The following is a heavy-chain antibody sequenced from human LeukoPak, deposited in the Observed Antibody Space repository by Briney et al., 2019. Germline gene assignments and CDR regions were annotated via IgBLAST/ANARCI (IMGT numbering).Heavy chain of an antibody. J-gene: IGHJ6*02. V-gene: IGHV3-23*01. CDR2: ISGSGGSA. CDR1: GFTFSSYA. Sequence: GGSLRLSCAASGFTFSSYAMSWVRQAPGKGLEWVSVISGSGGSAYYADSVKGRFTISRDNSKNTLYLQMNSLRAEDTAVYYCVKRYCSSTSCSGGKYYYGMDVWGQGTTVTVSS. CDR3: VKRYCSSTSCSGGKYYYGMDV. D-gene: IGHD2-2*01.